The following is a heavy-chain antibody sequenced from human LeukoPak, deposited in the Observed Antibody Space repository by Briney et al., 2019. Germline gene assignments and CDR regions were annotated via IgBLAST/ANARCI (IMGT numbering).Heavy chain of an antibody. CDR3: ARYYGSGSPPFDS. Sequence: RPGGSLRLSCAASGFTFRTYAMNWVRQAPGKGLEWVSSISDSTTYIYYADSVKGRFTISRDNAKNSLYLQMNGLRAEDTAVYYCARYYGSGSPPFDSWGQGTLVTVSS. D-gene: IGHD3-10*01. CDR2: ISDSTTYI. CDR1: GFTFRTYA. V-gene: IGHV3-21*01. J-gene: IGHJ4*02.